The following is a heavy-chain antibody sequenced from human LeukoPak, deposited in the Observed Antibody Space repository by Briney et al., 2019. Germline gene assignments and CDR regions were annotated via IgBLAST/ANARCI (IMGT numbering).Heavy chain of an antibody. CDR1: GGSFSGYY. V-gene: IGHV4-34*01. D-gene: IGHD2-8*01. J-gene: IGHJ6*04. CDR3: ATRYCTISACRASSHHCFDV. CDR2: INHSGST. Sequence: SETLSLTCAVYGGSFSGYYWSWIRQPPGKGLEWIGEINHSGSTNYNPSLKSRVTISVDTSKNQFSLKLSSVTAADTAVYYCATRYCTISACRASSHHCFDVWGKGTAVIVSS.